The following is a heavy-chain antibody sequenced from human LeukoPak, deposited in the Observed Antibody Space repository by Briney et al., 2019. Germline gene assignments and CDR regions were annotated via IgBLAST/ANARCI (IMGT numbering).Heavy chain of an antibody. J-gene: IGHJ6*03. CDR2: IRNDGSNK. D-gene: IGHD1-1*01. CDR1: GFTFSSNG. CDR3: AKAGLERRFFYYYMDV. Sequence: PGGSLRLSCVASGFTFSSNGMHWVRQAPGKGLEWVAFIRNDGSNKYYVDSVKGRFTIYRDNSKNTLYLQTNSLRAEDTAVYYCAKAGLERRFFYYYMDVWGKGTTVTVSS. V-gene: IGHV3-30*02.